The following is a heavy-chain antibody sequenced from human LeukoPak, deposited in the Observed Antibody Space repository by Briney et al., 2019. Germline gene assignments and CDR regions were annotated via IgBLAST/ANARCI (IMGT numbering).Heavy chain of an antibody. D-gene: IGHD3-9*01. J-gene: IGHJ4*02. V-gene: IGHV3-66*01. Sequence: GGSLRLSCAASGFTVSSNYMSWVRQAPGKGLEWVSVIYSGGSTYYADSVKGRFTIPRDNSKDTLYLQMNSLRAEDTAVYYCAKVDILTGYPDYWGQGTLVTVSS. CDR3: AKVDILTGYPDY. CDR2: IYSGGST. CDR1: GFTVSSNY.